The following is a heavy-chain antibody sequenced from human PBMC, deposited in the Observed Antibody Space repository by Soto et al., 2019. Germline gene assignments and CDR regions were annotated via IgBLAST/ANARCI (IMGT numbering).Heavy chain of an antibody. J-gene: IGHJ6*03. CDR1: GFTLSSYG. V-gene: IGHV3-33*01. Sequence: GGSLRLSCAASGFTLSSYGMHWVCQAPGKGLEWVAIIWSDESNKFYADSVKGRFTISRDISKNTLYLQMNSLRSEDTAVYYCARESLPFFYYMDVWGRGTTVTVSS. CDR3: ARESLPFFYYMDV. D-gene: IGHD3-10*01. CDR2: IWSDESNK.